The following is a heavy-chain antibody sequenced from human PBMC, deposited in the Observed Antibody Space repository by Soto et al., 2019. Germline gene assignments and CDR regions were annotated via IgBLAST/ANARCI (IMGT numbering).Heavy chain of an antibody. V-gene: IGHV1-69*02. CDR1: GGTFSSYT. CDR2: IIPILGIA. CDR3: TTVTPPLCYFDL. J-gene: IGHJ2*01. D-gene: IGHD4-17*01. Sequence: QVQLVQSGAEVKKPGSSVKVSCKASGGTFSSYTISWVRQAPGQGLEWMGRIIPILGIANYAQKFQGRVTITADKSTSTAYMELSSLRSEDTAVYYCTTVTPPLCYFDLWGRGTLVTVSS.